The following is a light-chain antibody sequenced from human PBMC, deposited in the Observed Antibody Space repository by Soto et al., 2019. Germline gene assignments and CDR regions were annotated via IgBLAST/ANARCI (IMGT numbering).Light chain of an antibody. CDR2: DVS. Sequence: QSALTQPPSASGSPGQSVTISCTGTSSDVGGYNYVSWYQQHPGNAPKLMIYDVSKRPSGVPDRFSGSKSGNTASLTVSGLQAAHEADYYRSSYAGSNNVVFGGGTKVTVL. CDR1: SSDVGGYNY. J-gene: IGLJ2*01. CDR3: SSYAGSNNVV. V-gene: IGLV2-8*01.